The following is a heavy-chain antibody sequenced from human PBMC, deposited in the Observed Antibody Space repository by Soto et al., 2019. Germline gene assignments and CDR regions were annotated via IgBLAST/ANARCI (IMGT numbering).Heavy chain of an antibody. D-gene: IGHD3-10*01. CDR2: VSENGGVT. Sequence: VQLLQSGGGLVQPGGSLRLSCAASGFTFYHSAMSWVRQAPGRGLEWVSTVSENGGVTYYADSVKGRFTISRDNSKNTLYLQMNTLRAEDTAVYYCAPGSSGAGGEDLWGQGTLVTVSS. CDR3: APGSSGAGGEDL. J-gene: IGHJ5*02. V-gene: IGHV3-23*01. CDR1: GFTFYHSA.